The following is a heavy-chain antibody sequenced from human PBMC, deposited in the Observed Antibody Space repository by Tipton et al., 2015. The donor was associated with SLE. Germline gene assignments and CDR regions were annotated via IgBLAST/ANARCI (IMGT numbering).Heavy chain of an antibody. J-gene: IGHJ3*02. CDR1: GYSISSGYY. CDR3: ARGRGSAFDI. V-gene: IGHV4-38-2*02. CDR2: IYYSGST. Sequence: TLSLTCTVSGYSISSGYYWGWIRQPPGKGLEWIGGIYYSGSTNYNPSLKSRVTISVDTSKNQFSLKLSSVTAADTAVYYCARGRGSAFDIWGQGTMVTVSS.